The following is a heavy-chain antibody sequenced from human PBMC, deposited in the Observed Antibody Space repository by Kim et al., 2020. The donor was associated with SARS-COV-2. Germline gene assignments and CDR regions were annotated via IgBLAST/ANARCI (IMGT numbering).Heavy chain of an antibody. J-gene: IGHJ6*02. V-gene: IGHV4-59*01. CDR1: GGSISSYY. Sequence: SETLSLTCTVSGGSISSYYWSWIRQPPGKGLEWIGYIYYSGSTNYNPSLKSRVTISVDTSKNQFSLKLSSVTAADTAVYYCARETTGGGGYDPALGYYYGMDVWGQGTTVTVSS. CDR2: IYYSGST. CDR3: ARETTGGGGYDPALGYYYGMDV. D-gene: IGHD5-12*01.